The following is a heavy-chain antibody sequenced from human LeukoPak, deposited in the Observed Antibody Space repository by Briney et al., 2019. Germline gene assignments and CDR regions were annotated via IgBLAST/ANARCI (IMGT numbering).Heavy chain of an antibody. Sequence: PGGSLRLSCAASGFTFSSHSMNWVRQAPGKGLEWVSSISSSSSYIYYADSVKGRFTISRDNAKNSLYLQMNSLRAEDTAVYYCARDVVATADYWGQGTLVTVSS. CDR2: ISSSSSYI. J-gene: IGHJ4*02. CDR3: ARDVVATADY. CDR1: GFTFSSHS. D-gene: IGHD5-12*01. V-gene: IGHV3-21*01.